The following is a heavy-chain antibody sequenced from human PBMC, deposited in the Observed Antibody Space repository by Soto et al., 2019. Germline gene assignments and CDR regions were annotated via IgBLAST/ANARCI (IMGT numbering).Heavy chain of an antibody. CDR1: GFTFSSYA. CDR3: ELDLXEIQVWQRYYYGMDV. CDR2: ISGSGGST. D-gene: IGHD5-18*01. V-gene: IGHV3-23*01. Sequence: PGGSVRLSCAASGFTFSSYAMSWVRQDPGKGLEWVSAISGSGGSTYYADSVKGRFTISRDNSKNTLYLQMNSLRAEDTAVYYCELDLXEIQVWQRYYYGMDVWGHGTTVTVSS. J-gene: IGHJ6*02.